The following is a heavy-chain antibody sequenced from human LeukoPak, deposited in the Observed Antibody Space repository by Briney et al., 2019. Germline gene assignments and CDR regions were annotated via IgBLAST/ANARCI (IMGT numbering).Heavy chain of an antibody. V-gene: IGHV3-11*04. J-gene: IGHJ3*01. CDR2: ISGSRSTT. Sequence: GGSLRLSCEASGFIFSDYYMGWIRQAPGKGLEWVSYISGSRSTTYYADSVKGRFTISRDNAKNSLYLQMDSLRAEDTALYYCARVYYNSLGYAFDVWGQGTMVSVPS. D-gene: IGHD3-22*01. CDR3: ARVYYNSLGYAFDV. CDR1: GFIFSDYY.